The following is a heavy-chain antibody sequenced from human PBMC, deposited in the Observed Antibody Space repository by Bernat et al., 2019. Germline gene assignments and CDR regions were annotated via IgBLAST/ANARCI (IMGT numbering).Heavy chain of an antibody. CDR2: LNSDGSST. Sequence: EVQLVESGGGLVQPGGSLRLSCAASGFTFSSYWMHWVRQAPGKGLVWVSRLNSDGSSTSYADSVKGRFTISRDNAKNTLYLQMNSLRAEDTAVYYCARDFGLDGAPDFDYWGQGTLVTVSS. D-gene: IGHD3-10*01. V-gene: IGHV3-74*01. CDR3: ARDFGLDGAPDFDY. CDR1: GFTFSSYW. J-gene: IGHJ4*02.